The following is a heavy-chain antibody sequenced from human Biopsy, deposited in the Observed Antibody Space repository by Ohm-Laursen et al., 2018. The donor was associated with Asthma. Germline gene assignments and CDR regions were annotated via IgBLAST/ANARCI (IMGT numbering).Heavy chain of an antibody. CDR3: ARQSGQDYGDSSGFDI. D-gene: IGHD3-22*01. J-gene: IGHJ3*02. Sequence: SLRLSCTASGFVFSQWGMHWVRQGPGKGLEWVALVSSDGHNKYYEDSVKGRFTITRDKSRNRLYLQINRLTVEDSAVYFCARQSGQDYGDSSGFDIWGQGTKVAVSS. CDR1: GFVFSQWG. CDR2: VSSDGHNK. V-gene: IGHV3-30*03.